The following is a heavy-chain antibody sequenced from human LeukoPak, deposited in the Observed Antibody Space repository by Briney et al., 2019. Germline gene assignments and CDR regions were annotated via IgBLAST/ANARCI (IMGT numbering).Heavy chain of an antibody. Sequence: GGSLRLSCAASGFTFSSYGMHWVRQAPGKGLEWVAVISYDGSNKYYADSVKGRFTISRDNSKNTLYLQMNSLRAEDTAVYYCASLPTPLLWFGDTPAFDIWGQGTMVTVSS. D-gene: IGHD3-10*01. CDR3: ASLPTPLLWFGDTPAFDI. CDR2: ISYDGSNK. CDR1: GFTFSSYG. J-gene: IGHJ3*02. V-gene: IGHV3-30*03.